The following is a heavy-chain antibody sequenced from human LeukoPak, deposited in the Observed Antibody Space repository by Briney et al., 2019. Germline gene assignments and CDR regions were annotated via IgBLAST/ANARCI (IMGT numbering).Heavy chain of an antibody. V-gene: IGHV3-30*04. CDR3: AREASIQINWNYDHYFDY. D-gene: IGHD1-7*01. CDR1: GFTFSSYA. CDR2: ISYDGSNK. Sequence: GRSLRLSCAASGFTFSSYAMHWVRQAPGKGLEWVAVISYDGSNKYCADSVKGRFTISRDNSKNTPYLQMNSLRAEDTAVYYCAREASIQINWNYDHYFDYWGQGTLVTVSS. J-gene: IGHJ4*02.